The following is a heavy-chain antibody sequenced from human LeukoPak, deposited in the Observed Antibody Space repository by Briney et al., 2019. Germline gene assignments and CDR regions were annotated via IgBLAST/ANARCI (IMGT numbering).Heavy chain of an antibody. J-gene: IGHJ5*02. CDR3: ARDSSGWANWFDP. CDR1: LYTFTGYY. D-gene: IGHD6-19*01. Sequence: ASVNVSCKASLYTFTGYYMHEVRQAPGQGLDWMGWINPNSGGTNYAQKFQGRVTMTRDTSISTAYMELSRLRSDVTAVYYCARDSSGWANWFDPWGQGTLVTVSS. V-gene: IGHV1-2*02. CDR2: INPNSGGT.